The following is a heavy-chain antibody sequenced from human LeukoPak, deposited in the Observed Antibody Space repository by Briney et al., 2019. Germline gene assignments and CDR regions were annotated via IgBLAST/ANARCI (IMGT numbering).Heavy chain of an antibody. J-gene: IGHJ5*02. V-gene: IGHV1-24*01. D-gene: IGHD3-3*01. CDR1: GYTLTELS. Sequence: GASVKVSCKVSGYTLTELSMHWVRQALGKGLEWMGGFDPEDGETIYAQKFQGRVTTTEDTSTDTAYMELSSLRSEDTAVYYCARRSRVYDFWSGYYDRYNWFDPWGQGTLVTVSS. CDR2: FDPEDGET. CDR3: ARRSRVYDFWSGYYDRYNWFDP.